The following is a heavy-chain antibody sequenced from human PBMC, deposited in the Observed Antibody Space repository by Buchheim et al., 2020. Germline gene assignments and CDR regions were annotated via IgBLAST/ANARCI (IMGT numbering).Heavy chain of an antibody. CDR3: ARDLFKMGIVLMDPYYYYYMDV. D-gene: IGHD2-8*01. J-gene: IGHJ6*03. CDR1: GYTFTSYA. Sequence: QVQPVQSGSELKKPGASVKVSCKASGYTFTSYAMNWVRQAPGQGLEWMGWINTNTGNPTYAQGFTGRFVFSLDTSVSTAYLQISSLKAEDTAVYYCARDLFKMGIVLMDPYYYYYMDVWGKGTT. CDR2: INTNTGNP. V-gene: IGHV7-4-1*02.